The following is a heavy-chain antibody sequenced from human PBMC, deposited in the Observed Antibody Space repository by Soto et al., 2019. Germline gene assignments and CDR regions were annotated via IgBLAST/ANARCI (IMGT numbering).Heavy chain of an antibody. Sequence: EVQLVESGAGLIQPGGSLRLSGAASGLTVSNNYMSWVRQAPGKGLEWVSVIYSGGNTNYADSVKGRFIISRDNSKNTVHLQMNNLRAEDTAVYYCATGPNDGFIWGQGTTVTVSS. CDR2: IYSGGNT. V-gene: IGHV3-53*01. D-gene: IGHD1-1*01. CDR3: ATGPNDGFI. CDR1: GLTVSNNY. J-gene: IGHJ3*02.